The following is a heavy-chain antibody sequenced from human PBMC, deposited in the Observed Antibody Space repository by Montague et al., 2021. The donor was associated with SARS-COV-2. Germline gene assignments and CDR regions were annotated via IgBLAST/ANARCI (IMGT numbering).Heavy chain of an antibody. J-gene: IGHJ5*02. Sequence: SETLSLTCTVSDGSISSSSYYWGWIRQPPGKGLEWIGSIYYSGSTYYNPSLKSRVTISVDTSKNQFSPKLSSVTAADTAVYYCARHTYYYGSGSYWFDPWGQGTLVTVSS. CDR3: ARHTYYYGSGSYWFDP. V-gene: IGHV4-39*01. CDR1: DGSISSSSYY. D-gene: IGHD3-10*01. CDR2: IYYSGST.